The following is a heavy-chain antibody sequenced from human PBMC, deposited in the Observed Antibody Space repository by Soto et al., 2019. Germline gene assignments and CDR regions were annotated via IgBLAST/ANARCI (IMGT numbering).Heavy chain of an antibody. CDR3: ARENVAYRFGTLDF. CDR1: GFTFSSFG. Sequence: GGSLRLSCAASGFTFSSFGMYWVRQAPGKGLEWVANIWSDGTNKYYADSVRGRFTISRDNSMNTLDLEMNSLRADDTAVYYCARENVAYRFGTLDFWGPGNLVTVYS. J-gene: IGHJ4*02. CDR2: IWSDGTNK. D-gene: IGHD3-16*01. V-gene: IGHV3-33*07.